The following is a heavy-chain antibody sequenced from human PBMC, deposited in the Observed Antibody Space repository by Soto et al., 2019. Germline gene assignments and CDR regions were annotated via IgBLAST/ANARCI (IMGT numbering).Heavy chain of an antibody. CDR1: GFTFSSYS. V-gene: IGHV3-21*01. CDR2: ISSSSSYI. J-gene: IGHJ5*02. CDR3: AGTPGYCSGGSCYNFWFDP. Sequence: GGSLRLSCAASGFTFSSYSMNWVRQAPGKGLEWVSSISSSSSYIYYADSVKGRFTISRDNAKNSLYLQMNSLRAEDTAVYYCAGTPGYCSGGSCYNFWFDPWGQGTLVTVSS. D-gene: IGHD2-15*01.